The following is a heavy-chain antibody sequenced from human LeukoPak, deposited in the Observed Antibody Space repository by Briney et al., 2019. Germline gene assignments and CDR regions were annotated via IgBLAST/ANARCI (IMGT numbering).Heavy chain of an antibody. Sequence: FSTXAMNWVRQAXGKGLGWVSVITGSGGFTQYADSVKGRFTISRDNSKNTVYLQMNSLRVEDTALYYCVRSLDYWGQGTLVTVSS. CDR2: ITGSGGFT. CDR3: VRSLDY. CDR1: FSTXA. J-gene: IGHJ4*02. V-gene: IGHV3-23*01.